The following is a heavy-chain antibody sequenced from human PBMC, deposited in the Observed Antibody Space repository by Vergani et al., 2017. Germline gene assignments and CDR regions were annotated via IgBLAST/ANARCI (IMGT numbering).Heavy chain of an antibody. CDR2: INAGNGNT. Sequence: QVQLVQSGAEVKKPGASVKVSCKASGYTFTSYAMHWVRQAPGQRLEWMGWINAGNGNTKYSQKFQGRVTITRDTSASTAYMELSSLGSEDTAVYYCARESYGSGPWFDPWGQGTLVTVSS. V-gene: IGHV1-3*01. J-gene: IGHJ5*02. CDR3: ARESYGSGPWFDP. D-gene: IGHD3-10*01. CDR1: GYTFTSYA.